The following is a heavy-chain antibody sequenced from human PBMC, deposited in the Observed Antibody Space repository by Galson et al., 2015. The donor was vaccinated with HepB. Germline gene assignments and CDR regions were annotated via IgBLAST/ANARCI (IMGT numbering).Heavy chain of an antibody. CDR2: INPNSGDT. Sequence: SVKVSCKASGCTFTGYYIHWVRQAPGQGLEWMGRINPNSGDTNFAQTFQGRVTLTRDTSINIAYMVLSRLGSDDTAVYFCARGTRGGPDCWGQGTLVTVSS. CDR3: ARGTRGGPDC. V-gene: IGHV1-2*06. D-gene: IGHD3-16*01. J-gene: IGHJ4*02. CDR1: GCTFTGYY.